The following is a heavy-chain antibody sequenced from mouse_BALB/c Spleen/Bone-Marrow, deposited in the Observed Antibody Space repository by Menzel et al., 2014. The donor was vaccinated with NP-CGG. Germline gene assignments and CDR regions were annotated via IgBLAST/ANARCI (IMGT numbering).Heavy chain of an antibody. CDR2: IYPGSGNT. CDR1: GYTFTDYY. CDR3: ARSPGYWYFDV. Sequence: QVHVKQSGAELARPGASVKLSCKASGYTFTDYYINWVKQRTGQGLEWIGEIYPGSGNTYYNEKFKGKATLTVDKSSSTAYMQLSSLTSEDSAVYYCARSPGYWYFDVWGAGTTVTVSS. J-gene: IGHJ1*01. V-gene: IGHV1-77*01.